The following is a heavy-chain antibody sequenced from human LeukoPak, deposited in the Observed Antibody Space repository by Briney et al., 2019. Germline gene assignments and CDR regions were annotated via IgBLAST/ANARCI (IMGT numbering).Heavy chain of an antibody. CDR2: INPSGGST. J-gene: IGHJ1*01. Sequence: GASVKVSCKASGYTFTSYYMHWVRQAPGQGLEWMGIINPSGGSTSYAQKFQGRVTMTRDTSASTAYMELSSLRSEDTAVYYCARKNNYYYDSSGYYYGSEYFQHWGQGTLVTVSS. CDR3: ARKNNYYYDSSGYYYGSEYFQH. D-gene: IGHD3-22*01. V-gene: IGHV1-46*01. CDR1: GYTFTSYY.